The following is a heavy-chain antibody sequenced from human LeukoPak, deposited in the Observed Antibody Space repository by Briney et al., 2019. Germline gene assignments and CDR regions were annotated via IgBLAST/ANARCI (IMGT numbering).Heavy chain of an antibody. J-gene: IGHJ6*03. D-gene: IGHD3-10*01. V-gene: IGHV4-39*07. Sequence: PSETLSLTCTVSGASISSSRYYWGWIRQPPEKGLEWIGSIYYTGSTYYNPPLKSRITISADTSKNQFSLRLTSVTAADTAVYYCARDQSSLYHYHMDVWGKGTTVTVSS. CDR2: IYYTGST. CDR3: ARDQSSLYHYHMDV. CDR1: GASISSSRYY.